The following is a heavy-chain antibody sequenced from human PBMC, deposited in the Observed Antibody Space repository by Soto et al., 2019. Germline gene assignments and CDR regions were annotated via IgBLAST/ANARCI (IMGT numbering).Heavy chain of an antibody. Sequence: EVQLLESGGGLVQPGGSLRLSCAASGFTFSSYAMNWVRQAPGKGLEWVSVISGSGGSTYYADSVKGQFTISRDNSKNTLYLQMNSLRAEDTAVYYCARRSSSWYFDYWGQGTLVTVSS. CDR1: GFTFSSYA. CDR3: ARRSSSWYFDY. J-gene: IGHJ4*02. CDR2: ISGSGGST. V-gene: IGHV3-23*01. D-gene: IGHD6-13*01.